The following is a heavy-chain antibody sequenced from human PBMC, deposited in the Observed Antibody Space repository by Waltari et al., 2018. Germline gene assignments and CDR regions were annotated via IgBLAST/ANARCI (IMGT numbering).Heavy chain of an antibody. D-gene: IGHD5-12*01. V-gene: IGHV5-51*01. CDR2: IYPDDSDT. CDR1: GYSLPSYW. Sequence: EVQLVQSGAEVKTPGESLKISCKGSGYSLPSYWIGWVRQLPGKCLAWMGIIYPDDSDTRYSPSFQGHVTMSADKSISTAYLQWSSLKASDTAMYYCARVRGDGYNYWYFDRWGRGTLVTVSS. CDR3: ARVRGDGYNYWYFDR. J-gene: IGHJ2*01.